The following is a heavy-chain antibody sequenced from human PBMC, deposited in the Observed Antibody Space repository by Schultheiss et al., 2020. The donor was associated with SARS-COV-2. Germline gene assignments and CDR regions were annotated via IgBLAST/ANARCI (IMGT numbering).Heavy chain of an antibody. V-gene: IGHV3-15*01. CDR3: TTCADYYYYGMDV. CDR2: IRSKTDGGTT. Sequence: GESLKISCAASGFTFSNAWTSWVRQAPGKGLEWVGRIRSKTDGGTTDYAAPVKGRFTISRDDSKNTLYLQMNSLKTEDTGVYYCTTCADYYYYGMDVWGQGTTVTVSS. J-gene: IGHJ6*02. CDR1: GFTFSNAW.